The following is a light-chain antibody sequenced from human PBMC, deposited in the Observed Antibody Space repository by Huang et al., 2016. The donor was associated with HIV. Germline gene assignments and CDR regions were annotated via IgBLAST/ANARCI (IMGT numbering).Light chain of an antibody. CDR1: QSISNN. CDR3: QQYHNWPPYT. CDR2: GPS. Sequence: EILLTPSPATLSVSPGERVTLSCRASQSISNNVAWYQQKPGQAPRLLIYGPSTRATAIPARFSGSASGTEFTLTISSLQSEDFAVYYCQQYHNWPPYTFGQGTKLEI. J-gene: IGKJ2*01. V-gene: IGKV3-15*01.